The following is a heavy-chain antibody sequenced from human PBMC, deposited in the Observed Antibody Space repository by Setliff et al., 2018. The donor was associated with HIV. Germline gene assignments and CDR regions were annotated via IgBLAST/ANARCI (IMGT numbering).Heavy chain of an antibody. Sequence: GGSLRLSCAASGFIFSDYAIHWVRQAPGKGLEWVAVIGYDGSKEYYADSVKGRFTVSRDNSKAYLQMNSLRGEDTAIYYCARDWRSGYDLNFDYWGQGTLVTVSS. CDR3: ARDWRSGYDLNFDY. J-gene: IGHJ4*02. V-gene: IGHV3-30-3*01. CDR1: GFIFSDYA. CDR2: IGYDGSKE. D-gene: IGHD5-12*01.